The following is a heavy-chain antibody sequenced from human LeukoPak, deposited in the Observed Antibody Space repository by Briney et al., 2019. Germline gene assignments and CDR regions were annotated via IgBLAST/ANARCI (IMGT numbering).Heavy chain of an antibody. J-gene: IGHJ3*02. V-gene: IGHV3-33*01. CDR3: ARDPGQLLWFGETTYAFDI. D-gene: IGHD3-10*01. CDR1: GFTFSSYG. Sequence: GGSLRLSCAASGFTFSSYGMHWVRQAPGKGLEWVAVIWYDGSNKYCADSVKGRFTISRDNSKNTLYLQMNSLRAEDTAVYYCARDPGQLLWFGETTYAFDIWGQGTMVTVSS. CDR2: IWYDGSNK.